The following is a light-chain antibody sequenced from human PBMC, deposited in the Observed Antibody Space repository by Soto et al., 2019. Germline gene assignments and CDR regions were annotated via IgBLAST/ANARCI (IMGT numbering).Light chain of an antibody. J-gene: IGLJ1*01. CDR2: DVS. CDR3: STYTSSSSLHV. V-gene: IGLV2-14*01. Sequence: QSALTQPASVSGSPGQSITISCTGTSSDVGGYNYVSWYQQHPGKAPKLMIYDVSNRPSGVSNRFSGSESGNTASLTISGLQAEDEADDYCSTYTSSSSLHVFGTGTKLTVL. CDR1: SSDVGGYNY.